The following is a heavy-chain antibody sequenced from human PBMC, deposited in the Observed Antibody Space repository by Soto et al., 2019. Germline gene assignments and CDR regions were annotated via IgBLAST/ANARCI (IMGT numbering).Heavy chain of an antibody. CDR3: AQDRGNPRLFNYHYYFGMDI. J-gene: IGHJ6*02. Sequence: ASVKVSCKASGYTFTVYYIHWVRQAPGQGLEWMGWINPNTGDTNYAQKFQGWVTMSKDTSISTAYMELSRLTSDDTAMYYCAQDRGNPRLFNYHYYFGMDIWGQGAPVTVSS. CDR1: GYTFTVYY. D-gene: IGHD3-10*01. CDR2: INPNTGDT. V-gene: IGHV1-2*04.